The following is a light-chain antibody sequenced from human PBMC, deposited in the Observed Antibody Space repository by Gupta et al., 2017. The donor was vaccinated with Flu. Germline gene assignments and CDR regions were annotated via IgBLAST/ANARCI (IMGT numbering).Light chain of an antibody. Sequence: PSSRSSDVGDRITITCRASHEISNLLDWYQQKPGKAPKLLIYAASSLRSEVPSRFSGSGSGTEFTLTISSLQSEDFATYYCQQAYSTPRTFGQGTKVDIK. CDR3: QQAYSTPRT. J-gene: IGKJ1*01. CDR1: HEISNL. V-gene: IGKV1-12*01. CDR2: AAS.